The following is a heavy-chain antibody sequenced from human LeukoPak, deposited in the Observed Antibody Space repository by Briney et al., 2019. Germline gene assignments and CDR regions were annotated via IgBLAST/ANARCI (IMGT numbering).Heavy chain of an antibody. CDR3: ARGRAGNYYNHNDY. V-gene: IGHV3-74*01. D-gene: IGHD3-10*01. J-gene: IGHJ4*02. Sequence: GGSLRLSCAASGFTFSGYWMHWVRQAPGKRLVWVSRINGDGSITAYADSVKGRFTISRDNAKNTLYLQTNSLRAEDTAVYYCARGRAGNYYNHNDYWGQGTLVTVSS. CDR1: GFTFSGYW. CDR2: INGDGSIT.